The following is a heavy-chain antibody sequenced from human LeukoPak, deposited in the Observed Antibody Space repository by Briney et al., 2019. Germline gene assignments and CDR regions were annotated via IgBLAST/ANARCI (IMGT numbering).Heavy chain of an antibody. D-gene: IGHD2-15*01. V-gene: IGHV3-30-3*01. CDR3: ARVKRDCSGGTCYCYDY. CDR2: ISYDGSNK. J-gene: IGHJ4*02. CDR1: GFTFSSYA. Sequence: PGGSLRLSCAASGFTFSSYAMHWVRQAPGKGLEWVAVISYDGSNKYYADSVKGRFTISRDNSKNTLYLQMNSLRAEDTAVYYCARVKRDCSGGTCYCYDYWGQGTLVTVSS.